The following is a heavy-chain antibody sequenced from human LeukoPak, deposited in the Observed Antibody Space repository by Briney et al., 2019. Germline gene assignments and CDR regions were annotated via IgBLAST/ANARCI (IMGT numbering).Heavy chain of an antibody. Sequence: GASGKVSSKASVYTFTSYGISWGRRAPGPGREWRGWMGAYNSTTNYAQKLQGSVTMTTDTSTSTAYVELRSLRSDDTAVYYCARVGHCSSTSCYGGFDYWGQGTLVTVSS. D-gene: IGHD2-2*01. CDR1: VYTFTSYG. CDR3: ARVGHCSSTSCYGGFDY. V-gene: IGHV1-18*01. J-gene: IGHJ4*02. CDR2: MGAYNSTT.